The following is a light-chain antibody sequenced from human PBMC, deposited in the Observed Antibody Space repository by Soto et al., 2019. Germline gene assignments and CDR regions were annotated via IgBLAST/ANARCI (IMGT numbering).Light chain of an antibody. V-gene: IGKV1-33*01. Sequence: DIPLTQSPPSLSASVGDRVSITCQVSLAIRNYLNWYQYKPGRAPKLLIYDTSNLETGVPSRLGGSASGTNFSFSFTRLQPEHCATYYCQQYENLPYTFGKGTKLQI. CDR1: LAIRNY. CDR3: QQYENLPYT. J-gene: IGKJ2*01. CDR2: DTS.